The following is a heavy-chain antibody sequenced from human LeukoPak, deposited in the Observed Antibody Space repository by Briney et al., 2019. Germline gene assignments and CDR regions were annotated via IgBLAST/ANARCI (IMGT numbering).Heavy chain of an antibody. D-gene: IGHD3-3*01. CDR3: AREKGTYYDFWSGYRAFDI. CDR2: INPNSGGT. CDR1: GYTFTGYY. V-gene: IGHV1-2*02. Sequence: GASVKVSCKTSGYTFTGYYMHWVRQAPGLGLEWMGWINPNSGGTNYAQKFQGRVTMTRDTSISTAYMELSRLRSDDTAVYYCAREKGTYYDFWSGYRAFDIWGQGTMVTVSS. J-gene: IGHJ3*02.